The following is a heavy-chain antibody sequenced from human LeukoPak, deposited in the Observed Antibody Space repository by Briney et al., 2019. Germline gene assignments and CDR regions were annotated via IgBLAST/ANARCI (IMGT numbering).Heavy chain of an antibody. CDR2: IDPSDSYT. V-gene: IGHV5-10-1*01. J-gene: IGHJ6*04. D-gene: IGHD3-10*01. Sequence: GESLRISSKGSGYSFTSYWIGWVRQMPGKGLEWMGRIDPSDSYTNYSPSFQGHVTISADKSISTAYLQWSSLKASDTAMYYCARDPMVRGVIITKDYYFYYGMDVWGKGTTVTVSS. CDR1: GYSFTSYW. CDR3: ARDPMVRGVIITKDYYFYYGMDV.